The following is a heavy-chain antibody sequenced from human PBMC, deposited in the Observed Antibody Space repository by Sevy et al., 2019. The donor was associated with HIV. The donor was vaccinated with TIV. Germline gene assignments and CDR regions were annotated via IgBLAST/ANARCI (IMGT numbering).Heavy chain of an antibody. CDR1: GYTFTSYG. CDR3: ARDRDYDYIWGTFPYRDY. CDR2: ISAYKGNT. V-gene: IGHV1-18*01. J-gene: IGHJ4*02. Sequence: ASVKVSCKASGYTFTSYGISWVRQAPGQGLEWMGWISAYKGNTNYAQKFQDRVTMTTDTSTFTAYMELRSLRYDDTAVYYCARDRDYDYIWGTFPYRDYWGQGTLVTVSS. D-gene: IGHD3-16*01.